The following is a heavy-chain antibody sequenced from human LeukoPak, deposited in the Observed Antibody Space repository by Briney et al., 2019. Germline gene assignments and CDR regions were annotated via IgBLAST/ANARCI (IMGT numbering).Heavy chain of an antibody. V-gene: IGHV3-30*18. D-gene: IGHD1-7*01. CDR1: GFTFSSYG. CDR3: AKDRARWNYSAFDI. CDR2: ISYDGSNK. Sequence: GGSLRLSCAAPGFTFSSYGMHWVRQAPGKGLEWVAVISYDGSNKYYADSVKGRFTISRDNSKNTLYLQMNSLRAEDTAVYYCAKDRARWNYSAFDIWGQGTMVTVSS. J-gene: IGHJ3*02.